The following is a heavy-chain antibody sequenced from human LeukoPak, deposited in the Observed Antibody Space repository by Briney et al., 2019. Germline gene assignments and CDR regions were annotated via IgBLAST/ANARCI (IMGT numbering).Heavy chain of an antibody. J-gene: IGHJ2*01. V-gene: IGHV4-59*08. CDR2: IYYSGST. CDR1: GGSISSYY. D-gene: IGHD7-27*01. Sequence: SETLSLTCTVSGGSISSYYWSWIRQPPGEGLGWIGYIYYSGSTNYNPSLKSRVTISVDTSKNQCSLKLSSVTAADTAVYYCAKWITGDHWYFELWGRGNLVTVSS. CDR3: AKWITGDHWYFEL.